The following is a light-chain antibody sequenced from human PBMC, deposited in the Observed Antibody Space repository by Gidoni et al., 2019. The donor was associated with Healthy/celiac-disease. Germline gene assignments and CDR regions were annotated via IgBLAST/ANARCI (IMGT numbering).Light chain of an antibody. CDR2: EVS. J-gene: IGLJ3*02. Sequence: QSALTHPASVSGSPGQSITISCTGTSSDVGGYTYVSWYQQHPGKAPKLMIYEVSNRPSGVSNRFSGSKSGNTASLTISGLQAEDEADYYCSSYTSRSTHVFGGGTKLTVL. CDR3: SSYTSRSTHV. CDR1: SSDVGGYTY. V-gene: IGLV2-14*01.